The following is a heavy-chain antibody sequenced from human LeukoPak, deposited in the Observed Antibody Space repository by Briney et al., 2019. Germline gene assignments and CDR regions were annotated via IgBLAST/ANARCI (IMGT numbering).Heavy chain of an antibody. J-gene: IGHJ4*02. CDR2: ISGSGGRT. CDR1: GFTFSSYA. V-gene: IGHV3-23*01. D-gene: IGHD1/OR15-1a*01. Sequence: GGSLRLSCAASGFTFSSYAMSWVRQAPGKGLEWVSAISGSGGRTYYADFMKRLITFSMDYTKNTLLLKKKSLTAENTAVCYCAKGENIFDYWGQGTLVTVSS. CDR3: AKGENIFDY.